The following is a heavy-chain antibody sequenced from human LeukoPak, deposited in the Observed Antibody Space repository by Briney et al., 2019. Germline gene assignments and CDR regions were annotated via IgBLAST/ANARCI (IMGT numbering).Heavy chain of an antibody. Sequence: ALVKVSCKASGGTLSSYAISWVRQAPGQGLEWMGGIIPIFGTANYAQKFQGRVTITADESTSTAYMELSSLRSEDTAVYYCARAGMARINWFDPWGQGTLVTVSS. D-gene: IGHD1-14*01. CDR2: IIPIFGTA. J-gene: IGHJ5*02. CDR3: ARAGMARINWFDP. V-gene: IGHV1-69*13. CDR1: GGTLSSYA.